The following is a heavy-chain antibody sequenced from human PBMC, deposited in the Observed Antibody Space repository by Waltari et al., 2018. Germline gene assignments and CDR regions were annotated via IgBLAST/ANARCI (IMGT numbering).Heavy chain of an antibody. D-gene: IGHD4-17*01. CDR1: GGTFSSYA. CDR2: IIPILGIA. Sequence: QVQLVQSGAEVKKPGSSVKVSCKASGGTFSSYAISWVRQAPGQGLEWMGGIIPILGIANYAQKVQGRVTITADESTSTAYMELSSLRSEDTAVYYCARDVTYGDYAPTGGRWFDPWGQGTLVTVSS. V-gene: IGHV1-69*04. CDR3: ARDVTYGDYAPTGGRWFDP. J-gene: IGHJ5*02.